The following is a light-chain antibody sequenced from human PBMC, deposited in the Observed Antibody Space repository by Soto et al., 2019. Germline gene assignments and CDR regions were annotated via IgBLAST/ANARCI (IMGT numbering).Light chain of an antibody. CDR1: SGDIGSYNR. J-gene: IGLJ2*01. V-gene: IGLV2-14*01. CDR3: SSYAGDNKYVL. CDR2: KVT. Sequence: QSALTQPASVSGSPGQSITISCTGTSGDIGSYNRVSWYQQHPGKAPKLIIYKVTDRPSGVSNRFSGSKSGNTASLTISGLQAEDEAEYYCSSYAGDNKYVLFGGGTKLTVL.